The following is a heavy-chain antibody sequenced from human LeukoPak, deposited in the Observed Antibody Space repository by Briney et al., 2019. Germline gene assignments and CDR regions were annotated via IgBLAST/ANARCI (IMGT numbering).Heavy chain of an antibody. CDR1: GFTFSSTV. Sequence: GGSLRLSCTASGFTFSSTVMHWVRQAPGKGRDWVASISYDGSRKKYVDSVKGRFTISRDNSKRTLYLQMTSLRSEDTALYYCAKEGLRFFDFWGQGTLVTVSS. D-gene: IGHD5-12*01. V-gene: IGHV3-30*18. CDR3: AKEGLRFFDF. CDR2: ISYDGSRK. J-gene: IGHJ4*02.